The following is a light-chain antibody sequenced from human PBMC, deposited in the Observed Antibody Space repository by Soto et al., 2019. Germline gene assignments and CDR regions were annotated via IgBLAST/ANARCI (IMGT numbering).Light chain of an antibody. CDR3: QQYGSSPPIT. CDR1: QSLNARY. CDR2: GAS. V-gene: IGKV3-20*01. Sequence: EIVLTQSPGTLSLSPWERATLSWSAIQSLNARYLAWYQVKPGQAPRLLFYGASSRATGIPDRFIGSGSGTDFTLTITGLEPEDFAVYYCQQYGSSPPITFGQGTRLEIK. J-gene: IGKJ5*01.